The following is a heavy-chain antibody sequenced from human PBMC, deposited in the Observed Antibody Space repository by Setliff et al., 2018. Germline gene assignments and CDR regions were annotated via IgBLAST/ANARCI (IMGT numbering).Heavy chain of an antibody. Sequence: PGGSLRLSCAASGFTFSSYAMSWVRQAPGKGLEWVSAISGSGGSTYYADSVKGRFTIFRDNSKNTLYLQMNSLRAEDTAVYYCASWAYYYDSSGYRGYWGQGTLVTVSS. D-gene: IGHD3-22*01. V-gene: IGHV3-23*01. CDR2: ISGSGGST. J-gene: IGHJ4*02. CDR3: ASWAYYYDSSGYRGY. CDR1: GFTFSSYA.